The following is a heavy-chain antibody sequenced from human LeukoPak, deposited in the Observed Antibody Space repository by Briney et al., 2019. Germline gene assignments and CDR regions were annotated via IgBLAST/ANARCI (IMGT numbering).Heavy chain of an antibody. V-gene: IGHV1-18*01. J-gene: IGHJ3*02. Sequence: ASVKVSCKASGYTFTSYGISWVRQAPGQGLEWMGWISAYNGNTNYAQKLQGRVTMTTDTSTSTAYMELRSLRSDDTAVYYCASEYCSSTSCYFPDGNSDAFDIWGQGTMVTVSS. D-gene: IGHD2-2*01. CDR3: ASEYCSSTSCYFPDGNSDAFDI. CDR1: GYTFTSYG. CDR2: ISAYNGNT.